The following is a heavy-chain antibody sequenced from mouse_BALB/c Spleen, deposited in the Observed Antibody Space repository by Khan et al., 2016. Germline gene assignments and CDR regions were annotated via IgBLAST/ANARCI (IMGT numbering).Heavy chain of an antibody. J-gene: IGHJ4*01. CDR2: IDPYNGGT. V-gene: IGHV1S135*01. D-gene: IGHD1-2*01. CDR3: ARRGYGYYYAMDY. CDR1: GYAFTSYN. Sequence: EVKLLESGPELVKPGASVKVSCKASGYAFTSYNMYWVKQSHGKSLEWIGYIDPYNGGTSYNQKFKDKATLTVDKSSSTVYMHLNSLTSEDSAVDYCARRGYGYYYAMDYWGQGTSVTVSS.